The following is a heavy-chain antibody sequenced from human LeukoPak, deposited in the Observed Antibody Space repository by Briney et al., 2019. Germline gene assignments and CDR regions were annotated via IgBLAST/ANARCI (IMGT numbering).Heavy chain of an antibody. V-gene: IGHV3-11*04. J-gene: IGHJ4*02. CDR3: ARAGMDSRGYYQGFDY. D-gene: IGHD3-22*01. CDR2: ITNNGRKT. Sequence: GGSLRLSCAASGFIFNDYFMGWIRQTPGKGLEWVSYITNNGRKTYYADSMKGRFTISRDNAKNSLYLQMNSLRDEDTALYYCARAGMDSRGYYQGFDYWGQGTLVTVSS. CDR1: GFIFNDYF.